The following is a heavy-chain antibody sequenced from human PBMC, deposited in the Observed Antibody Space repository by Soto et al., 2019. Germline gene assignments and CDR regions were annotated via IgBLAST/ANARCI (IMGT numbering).Heavy chain of an antibody. Sequence: QITLKESGPTLVEPTQTLTLTCTYSGFSLSTTGVGVGWIRQPPGTALEWLGIIYWNDDKRYSPSLKNRFTLTSDISKSQVVLTMTNMDPVDTATYYCAHTWGLPFDYWGQGTLVIVSS. CDR1: GFSLSTTGVG. CDR3: AHTWGLPFDY. D-gene: IGHD3-16*01. J-gene: IGHJ4*02. CDR2: IYWNDDK. V-gene: IGHV2-5*01.